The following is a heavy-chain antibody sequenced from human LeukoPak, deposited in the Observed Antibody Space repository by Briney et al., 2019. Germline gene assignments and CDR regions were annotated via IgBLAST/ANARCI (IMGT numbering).Heavy chain of an antibody. J-gene: IGHJ4*02. V-gene: IGHV3-30*02. Sequence: GGSLRLSCAASGFPFSTYAMHWVRQAPGKGLQWVAFIRYDGSDEYYTDSVKGRFTISRDNSKNTLYLQMNSLRAEDTAVYYCAKWGTAMVRGFDYWGQGTLVTVSS. CDR3: AKWGTAMVRGFDY. D-gene: IGHD5-18*01. CDR1: GFPFSTYA. CDR2: IRYDGSDE.